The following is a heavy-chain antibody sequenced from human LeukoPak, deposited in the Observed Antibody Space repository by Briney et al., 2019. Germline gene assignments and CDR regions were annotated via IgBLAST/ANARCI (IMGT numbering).Heavy chain of an antibody. J-gene: IGHJ6*04. CDR1: GGTFSSDA. Sequence: SVKVSCKASGGTFSSDAISWVRQAPGQGLEWMGGIIPIFGTANYAQKFQGRVTITADESTSTAYMELSSLRSEDTAVYYCARDMDGMGSMDVWGKGTTVTVSS. V-gene: IGHV1-69*13. CDR2: IIPIFGTA. D-gene: IGHD1-26*01. CDR3: ARDMDGMGSMDV.